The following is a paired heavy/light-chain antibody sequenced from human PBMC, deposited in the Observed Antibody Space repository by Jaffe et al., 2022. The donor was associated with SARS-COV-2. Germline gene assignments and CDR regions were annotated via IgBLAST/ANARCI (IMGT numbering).Heavy chain of an antibody. V-gene: IGHV3-7*03. CDR3: VRGLLGATGH. CDR2: IKQDASEK. D-gene: IGHD1-26*01. Sequence: EVQLVESGGGLVQPGGSLRLSCAASGFTFSNSWMDWVRQAPGKGLEWVANIKQDASEKYYLDSVKGRFTISRDNAKNSLYLQMNSLRADDTAVYYCVRGLLGATGHWGQGTLVTVSS. J-gene: IGHJ4*02. CDR1: GFTFSNSW.
Light chain of an antibody. CDR2: SND. J-gene: IGLJ2*01. CDR1: SSNIGSKT. V-gene: IGLV1-44*01. CDR3: ATWDDSLSSVV. Sequence: QSVLTQPPSASGTPGQGVTISCSGSSSNIGSKTVNWYQRLPGTAPKLLIYSNDQRPSGVPDRFSGSKSGTSASLAISGLQSEDEADYYCATWDDSLSSVVFGGGTKLTVL.